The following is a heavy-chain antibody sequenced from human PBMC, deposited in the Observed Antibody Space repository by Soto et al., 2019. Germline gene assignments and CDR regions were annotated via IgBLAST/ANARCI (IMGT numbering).Heavy chain of an antibody. CDR3: AAWAEGATEVH. V-gene: IGHV4-59*01. J-gene: IGHJ4*02. D-gene: IGHD2-15*01. Sequence: SETLSLTCTVSGGSIFSDDWTWIRQPPGKGLEWIGYISRGGSSRYAPSLKGRVTFSTDTSKNQVSLKLTYVTVADTAVYYCAAWAEGATEVHWGQGTLVTVSS. CDR2: ISRGGSS. CDR1: GGSIFSDD.